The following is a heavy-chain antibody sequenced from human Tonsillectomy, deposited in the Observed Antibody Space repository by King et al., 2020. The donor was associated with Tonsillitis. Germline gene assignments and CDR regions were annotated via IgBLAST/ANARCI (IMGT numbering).Heavy chain of an antibody. V-gene: IGHV1-18*01. J-gene: IGHJ4*02. CDR3: ARDNVVLVPAVIDY. CDR1: GYTFSTSG. D-gene: IGHD2-2*01. Sequence: VQLVQSGAEMKKPGASVKVSCKASGYTFSTSGISWVRQAPGQGREWMGWISVYHGYTNYAQVVQDRLTLTTDKSTNTAYMELRSLRSDDTAIYYCARDNVVLVPAVIDYWGQGTLVTVSS. CDR2: ISVYHGYT.